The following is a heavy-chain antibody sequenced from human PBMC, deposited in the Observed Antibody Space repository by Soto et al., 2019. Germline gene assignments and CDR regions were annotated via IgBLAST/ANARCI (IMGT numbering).Heavy chain of an antibody. Sequence: SETLSLTXTVSGGSISSSSYYWGWIRQPPGKGLEWIGSIYYSGSTYYNPSLKSRVTISVDTSKNQFSLKLSSVTAADTAVYYCARRSLGYCSGGSCFQGDYYYGMDVWGQGTTVTVSS. V-gene: IGHV4-39*01. J-gene: IGHJ6*02. CDR2: IYYSGST. CDR3: ARRSLGYCSGGSCFQGDYYYGMDV. CDR1: GGSISSSSYY. D-gene: IGHD2-15*01.